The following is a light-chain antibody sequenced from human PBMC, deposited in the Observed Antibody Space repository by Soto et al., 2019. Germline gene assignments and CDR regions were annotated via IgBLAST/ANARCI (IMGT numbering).Light chain of an antibody. Sequence: QSVLTQPASVSGSPGQSITISCTGTSSDVGGYNYVSWYQQHPGKAPKLMIYDVSNRPSGFSNRFSGSKSCNTASLTISGLQAEDEADYYCSPYTSSSTQVFGTGTKVTVL. CDR3: SPYTSSSTQV. CDR1: SSDVGGYNY. V-gene: IGLV2-14*01. J-gene: IGLJ1*01. CDR2: DVS.